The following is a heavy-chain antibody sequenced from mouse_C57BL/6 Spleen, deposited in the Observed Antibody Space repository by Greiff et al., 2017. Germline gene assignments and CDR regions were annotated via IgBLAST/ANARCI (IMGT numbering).Heavy chain of an antibody. Sequence: QVQLQQPGAELVMPGASVKLSCKASGYTFTSYWMHWVKQRPGQGLEWIGEIDPSDSYTNYNQKFKGKSTLTVDQSSSTAYMQLSSLTSEDSAVYYCATDYYSNPFAYWGQGTLVTVSA. V-gene: IGHV1-69*01. CDR2: IDPSDSYT. CDR1: GYTFTSYW. CDR3: ATDYYSNPFAY. D-gene: IGHD2-5*01. J-gene: IGHJ3*01.